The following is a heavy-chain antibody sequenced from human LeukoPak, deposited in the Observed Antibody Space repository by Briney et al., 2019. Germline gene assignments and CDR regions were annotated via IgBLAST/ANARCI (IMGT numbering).Heavy chain of an antibody. CDR2: IIPIFGTA. J-gene: IGHJ4*02. CDR1: GGTFSSYA. V-gene: IGHV1-69*05. Sequence: SVKVSCKAPGGTFSSYAISWVRQAPGQGLEWMGRIIPIFGTANYAQKFQGRVTITTDESTSTAYMELSSLRSEDTAVYYCARDLDGDYRNADYWGQGTLVTVSS. D-gene: IGHD4-17*01. CDR3: ARDLDGDYRNADY.